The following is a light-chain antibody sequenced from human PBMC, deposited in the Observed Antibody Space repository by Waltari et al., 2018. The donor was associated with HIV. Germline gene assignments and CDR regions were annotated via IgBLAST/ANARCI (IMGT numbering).Light chain of an antibody. V-gene: IGLV2-8*01. CDR3: SSYGDSLKVL. CDR2: DVT. Sequence: QSALTQPPSASGSLGQSVTISCTGSSSDIGACDFVSWFQQYPPSAPTLLLYDVTRRPATVPVHCSGSRSGNTAFLTVAGLQPDDEATYFCSSYGDSLKVLFGGGTNVTVL. CDR1: SSDIGACDF. J-gene: IGLJ2*01.